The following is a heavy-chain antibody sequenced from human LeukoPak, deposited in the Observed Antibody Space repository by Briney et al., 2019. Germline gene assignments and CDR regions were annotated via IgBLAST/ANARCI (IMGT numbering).Heavy chain of an antibody. D-gene: IGHD2-2*01. Sequence: GGSLRLSCAASGFTFSSYGMHWVRQAPGKGLEWVAFIRYDGSNKYYADSVKGRFTISRGNSKNTLYLQMNSLRAEDTAVYYCAKDRGYCSSTSCHYFDYWGQGTLVTVSS. CDR3: AKDRGYCSSTSCHYFDY. J-gene: IGHJ4*02. CDR1: GFTFSSYG. CDR2: IRYDGSNK. V-gene: IGHV3-30*02.